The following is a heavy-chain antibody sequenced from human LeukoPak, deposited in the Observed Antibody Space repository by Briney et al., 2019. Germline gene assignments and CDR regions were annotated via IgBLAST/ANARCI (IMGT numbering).Heavy chain of an antibody. CDR3: ARGLAQYYDSSGYYYGTDAFDI. V-gene: IGHV4-34*01. D-gene: IGHD3-22*01. Sequence: PSETLSLTCAVYGGSFSGYYWSWIRQPPGKGLEWIGEINHSGSTNYNSSLKSRVTISVDTSKNQFSLKLSSVTAADTAVYYCARGLAQYYDSSGYYYGTDAFDIWGQGTMVTVSS. J-gene: IGHJ3*02. CDR2: INHSGST. CDR1: GGSFSGYY.